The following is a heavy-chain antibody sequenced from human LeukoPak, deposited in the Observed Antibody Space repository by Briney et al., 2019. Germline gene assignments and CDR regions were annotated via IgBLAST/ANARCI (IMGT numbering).Heavy chain of an antibody. CDR1: GYTFTSCD. J-gene: IGHJ4*02. Sequence: ASVKVSCKASGYTFTSCDINWVRQATGQGLEWMGWMNPNSGNTGYAQKFQGRVTMTRSTSISTAYMELSSLRSEDTAVYYCASTPIYGSGSYLLDWGQGTLVTVSS. CDR2: MNPNSGNT. CDR3: ASTPIYGSGSYLLD. V-gene: IGHV1-8*01. D-gene: IGHD3-10*01.